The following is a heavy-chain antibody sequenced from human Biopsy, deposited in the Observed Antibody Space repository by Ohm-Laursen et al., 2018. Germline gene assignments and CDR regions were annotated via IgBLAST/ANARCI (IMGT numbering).Heavy chain of an antibody. CDR2: ISNRGST. J-gene: IGHJ3*01. Sequence: TLSLTCSVSGGSISSDYWSWIRQSPGKGLEWIGYISNRGSTNYNPSLRGRVTISVDTSKNQFSLKLSSVTAADTAVFFCARLYRLDDYWNDDPPDAFDVWGQGTMVTVSS. V-gene: IGHV4-59*01. D-gene: IGHD3-3*01. CDR1: GGSISSDY. CDR3: ARLYRLDDYWNDDPPDAFDV.